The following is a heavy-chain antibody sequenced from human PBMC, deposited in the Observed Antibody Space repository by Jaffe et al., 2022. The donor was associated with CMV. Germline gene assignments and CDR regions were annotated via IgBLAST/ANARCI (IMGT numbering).Heavy chain of an antibody. D-gene: IGHD6-19*01. CDR2: IYYSGST. V-gene: IGHV4-59*01. CDR3: ARTRLAVAGNFDY. J-gene: IGHJ4*02. Sequence: QVQLQESGPGLVKPSETLSLTCTVSGGSISSYYWSWIRQPPGKGLEWIGYIYYSGSTNYNPSLKSRVTISVDTSKNQFSLKLSSVTAADTAVYYCARTRLAVAGNFDYWGQGTLVTVSS. CDR1: GGSISSYY.